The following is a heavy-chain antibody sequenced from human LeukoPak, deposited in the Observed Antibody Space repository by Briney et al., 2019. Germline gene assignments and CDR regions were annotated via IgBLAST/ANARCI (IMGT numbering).Heavy chain of an antibody. Sequence: VGSLRLSCAASGFTVSSNYMSWVRQAPGKGLEWVSVIYSGGSTYYADSVKGRFTISRDNSKNTLYLQMNSLRAEDTAVYYCARDRGPSSYYGMDVWGQGTTVTVSS. D-gene: IGHD3-10*01. CDR1: GFTVSSNY. CDR2: IYSGGST. CDR3: ARDRGPSSYYGMDV. J-gene: IGHJ6*02. V-gene: IGHV3-66*01.